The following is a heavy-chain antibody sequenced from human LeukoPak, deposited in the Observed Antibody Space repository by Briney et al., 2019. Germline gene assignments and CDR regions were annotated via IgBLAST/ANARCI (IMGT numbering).Heavy chain of an antibody. V-gene: IGHV4-59*01. CDR3: ARKTHTARMNAFDI. J-gene: IGHJ3*02. D-gene: IGHD5-18*01. CDR1: GGSISSYD. CDR2: IYYSGST. Sequence: PSETLSLTCTVSGGSISSYDWSWIRQPPGKGLEWIGYIYYSGSTNYNPSLKSRVTISVDTSKNQFSQKLSSVTAADTAVYYCARKTHTARMNAFDIWGQGTMVTVSS.